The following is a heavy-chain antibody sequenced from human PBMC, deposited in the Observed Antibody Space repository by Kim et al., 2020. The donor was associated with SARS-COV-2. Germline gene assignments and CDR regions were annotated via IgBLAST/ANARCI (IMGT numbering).Heavy chain of an antibody. V-gene: IGHV3-9*01. Sequence: GGSLRLSCAASGFTFDDYAMHWVRQAPGKGLEWVSGISWNSGSIGYADSVKGRFTISRDNAKNSLYLQMNSLRAEDTALYYCAKDSHGDYQGPFDYWGQGTLVTVSS. CDR2: ISWNSGSI. CDR1: GFTFDDYA. CDR3: AKDSHGDYQGPFDY. D-gene: IGHD4-17*01. J-gene: IGHJ4*02.